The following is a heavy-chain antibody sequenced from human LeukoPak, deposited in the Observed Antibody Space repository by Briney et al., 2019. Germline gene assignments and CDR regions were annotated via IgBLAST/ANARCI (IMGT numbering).Heavy chain of an antibody. D-gene: IGHD3/OR15-3a*01. CDR2: IYYSGST. CDR1: GGSISNYY. V-gene: IGHV4-59*08. J-gene: IGHJ4*02. CDR3: ARHKGLGFDY. Sequence: SETLSLTCSVSGGSISNYYWSWIRQPPGKGLKWIGYIYYSGSTSYNPSLESRVTISVDTSKNQFSLKLSSVTAADTAIYYCARHKGLGFDYWGQGTLVTVSS.